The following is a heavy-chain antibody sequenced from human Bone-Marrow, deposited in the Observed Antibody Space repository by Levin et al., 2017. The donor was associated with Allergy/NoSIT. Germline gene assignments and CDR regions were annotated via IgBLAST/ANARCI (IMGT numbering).Heavy chain of an antibody. Sequence: PGGSLRLSCAASGFTISGDWMHWVRQAPGKGLVWVSRISRDGSSIAYADSVQGRFTISRDNAKNTAFLQMNSLRAEDTAVYYCARDPVEGYYFMDGWGKGTTVTVSS. CDR3: ARDPVEGYYFMDG. CDR1: GFTISGDW. V-gene: IGHV3-74*01. CDR2: ISRDGSSI. J-gene: IGHJ6*03.